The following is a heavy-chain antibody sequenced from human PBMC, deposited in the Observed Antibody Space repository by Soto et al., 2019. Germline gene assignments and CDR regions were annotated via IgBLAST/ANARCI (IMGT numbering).Heavy chain of an antibody. D-gene: IGHD6-13*01. Sequence: PSETLSLTCTVSGGSISGYYWSWIRQPAGKGLEWIGRIYTTGTTNYNPSLKSRVTMSVDTSRSQFSLKLTSVTAADTAVYYCARDESSSWYGNWFDPWGQGTLVTVSS. CDR3: ARDESSSWYGNWFDP. CDR1: GGSISGYY. CDR2: IYTTGTT. J-gene: IGHJ5*02. V-gene: IGHV4-4*07.